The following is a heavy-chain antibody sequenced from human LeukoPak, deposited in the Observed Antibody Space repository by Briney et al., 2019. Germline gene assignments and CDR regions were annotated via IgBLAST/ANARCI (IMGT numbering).Heavy chain of an antibody. J-gene: IGHJ5*01. Sequence: GGSLRLSCAASGFSFNIYAMSWVRQAPGKGLEWVAAIDRSGGSTFYADSVKGRFTISKDNSKNTLYLQINSLRVDDTAIYYCARGSHGEHDSWGQGTLVAVSS. CDR1: GFSFNIYA. V-gene: IGHV3-23*01. CDR3: ARGSHGEHDS. D-gene: IGHD4-17*01. CDR2: IDRSGGST.